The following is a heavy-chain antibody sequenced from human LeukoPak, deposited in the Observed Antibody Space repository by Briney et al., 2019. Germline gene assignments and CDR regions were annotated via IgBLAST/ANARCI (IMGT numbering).Heavy chain of an antibody. D-gene: IGHD6-13*01. CDR2: INHSGST. J-gene: IGHJ3*02. V-gene: IGHV4-34*01. CDR1: GGSFSGYY. Sequence: SETLSLTCAVYGGSFSGYYWSWVRQPPGKGLEWVGEINHSGSTNYNPSLKRGGTISVEKSKKQFSLKLSSVTAADTAVYYCARGRIWYSSSWSVGLSGAFDIWGQGTMVTVSS. CDR3: ARGRIWYSSSWSVGLSGAFDI.